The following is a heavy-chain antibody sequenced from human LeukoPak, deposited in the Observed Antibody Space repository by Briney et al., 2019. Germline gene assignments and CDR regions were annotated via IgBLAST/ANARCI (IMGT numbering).Heavy chain of an antibody. V-gene: IGHV1-69*04. Sequence: SVKVSCKASGGTFSSYAISWVRQAPGQGLEWMGRIIPILGIANYAQKFQGRVTITADKSTSTAYMELSSLRSEDTAVYYCARAGGYDFWSGSLFRAFDIWGQGTMVTVSS. CDR2: IIPILGIA. CDR3: ARAGGYDFWSGSLFRAFDI. J-gene: IGHJ3*02. D-gene: IGHD3-3*01. CDR1: GGTFSSYA.